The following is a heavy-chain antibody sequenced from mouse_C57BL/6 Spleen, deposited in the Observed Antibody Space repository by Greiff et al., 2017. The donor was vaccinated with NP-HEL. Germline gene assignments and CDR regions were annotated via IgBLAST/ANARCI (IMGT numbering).Heavy chain of an antibody. V-gene: IGHV5-4*03. Sequence: DVMLVESGGGLVKPGGSLKLSCAASGFTFSSYAMSWVRQTPEKRLEWVATISDGGSYTYYPDNVKGRFTISRDNAKNNLYLQMSHLKSEDTAMYYCARQYGSSYVGYFDVWGTGTTVTVSS. CDR1: GFTFSSYA. D-gene: IGHD1-1*01. CDR3: ARQYGSSYVGYFDV. CDR2: ISDGGSYT. J-gene: IGHJ1*03.